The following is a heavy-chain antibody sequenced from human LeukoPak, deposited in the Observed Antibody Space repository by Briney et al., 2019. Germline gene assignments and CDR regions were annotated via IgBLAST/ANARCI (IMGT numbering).Heavy chain of an antibody. CDR1: GGSFSGYY. J-gene: IGHJ4*02. V-gene: IGHV4-34*01. CDR2: INHSGST. CDR3: ARVGADGSGFLFDY. Sequence: SETLSLTCAVYGGSFSGYYWSWIRQPPGKGLEWIGEINHSGSTNYNPSLKSRVAISVDTSKNQFSLKLSSVTAADTAVYYCARVGADGSGFLFDYWGQGTLVTVSS. D-gene: IGHD3-10*01.